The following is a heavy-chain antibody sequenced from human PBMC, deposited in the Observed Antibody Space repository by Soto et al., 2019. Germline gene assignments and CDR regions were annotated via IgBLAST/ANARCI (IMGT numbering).Heavy chain of an antibody. Sequence: PSETLSLTCTVSGGSISSYYWSWIRQPPGKGLEWIGYIYYSGSTNYNPSLKSRVTISVDTSKNQFSLKLSSVTAADTAVYYCARRDTAMVGGPFDYWGQGTLVTVSS. D-gene: IGHD5-18*01. CDR3: ARRDTAMVGGPFDY. V-gene: IGHV4-59*08. CDR2: IYYSGST. J-gene: IGHJ4*02. CDR1: GGSISSYY.